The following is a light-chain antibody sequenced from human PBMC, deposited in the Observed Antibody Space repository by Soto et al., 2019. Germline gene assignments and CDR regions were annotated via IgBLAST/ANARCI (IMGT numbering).Light chain of an antibody. CDR3: SSYTTSSTVA. CDR1: SSDVGGYNY. V-gene: IGLV2-14*01. J-gene: IGLJ2*01. CDR2: DVS. Sequence: QAASVSGSPGQSITISCTGTSSDVGGYNYVSWYQQLPGKAPKLMIYDVSNRPSGVSNRFSGSKSGNTASLTISGLQAEDEADYYCSSYTTSSTVAFGGGTKLTVL.